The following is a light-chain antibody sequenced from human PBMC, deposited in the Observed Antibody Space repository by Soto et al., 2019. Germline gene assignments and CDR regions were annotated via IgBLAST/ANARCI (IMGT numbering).Light chain of an antibody. V-gene: IGKV3-15*01. Sequence: EIVMTHSPATLSVSPGERVTLFCRASQSVNSRLAWYQQKPAQAPRLLIYDASTRATGIPARFSGSGSGTEFTLTISSLQSEDFAVYYCQQYKNWPPEYTFGQGTKLEIK. CDR3: QQYKNWPPEYT. CDR2: DAS. CDR1: QSVNSR. J-gene: IGKJ2*01.